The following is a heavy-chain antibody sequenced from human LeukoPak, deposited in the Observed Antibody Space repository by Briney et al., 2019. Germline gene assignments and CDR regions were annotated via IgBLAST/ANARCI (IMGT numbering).Heavy chain of an antibody. CDR2: ISGSGGST. CDR1: GFTFSSYG. J-gene: IGHJ4*02. Sequence: GGSLRLSCAASGFTFSSYGMSWVRQAPGKGLEWVSAISGSGGSTYYADSVKGRFTISRDNSKNTLYLQMNSLRAEDTAVYYCAKDSSLGELLWFGEPSGYWGQGTLVTVSS. CDR3: AKDSSLGELLWFGEPSGY. D-gene: IGHD3-10*01. V-gene: IGHV3-23*01.